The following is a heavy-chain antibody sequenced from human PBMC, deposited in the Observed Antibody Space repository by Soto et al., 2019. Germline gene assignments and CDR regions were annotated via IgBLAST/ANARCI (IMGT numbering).Heavy chain of an antibody. CDR1: VGSISYYY. CDR2: IYYSGNT. Sequence: NPSEILSLTCTVSVGSISYYYWGWIRQPPGKGLEWIGSIYYSGNTHYNPSLKSRVTISVDTSMNQFSLNLDSVTAVDSAVYYCVRGGYVHAFDYWGQGALVTVSS. V-gene: IGHV4-59*01. CDR3: VRGGYVHAFDY. D-gene: IGHD5-12*01. J-gene: IGHJ4*02.